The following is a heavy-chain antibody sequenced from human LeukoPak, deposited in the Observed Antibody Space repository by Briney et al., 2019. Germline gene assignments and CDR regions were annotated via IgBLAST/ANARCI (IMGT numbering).Heavy chain of an antibody. Sequence: ASVKVSCKASGYTFTGYYMHWVRQAPGQGLEWMGWINPNSGNTGYAQKFQGRVTMTRNTSISTAYMELSSLRSEDTAVYYCARVGYGKYRGVVDYWGQGTLVTVSS. J-gene: IGHJ4*02. D-gene: IGHD5-12*01. CDR1: GYTFTGYY. CDR2: INPNSGNT. V-gene: IGHV1-8*02. CDR3: ARVGYGKYRGVVDY.